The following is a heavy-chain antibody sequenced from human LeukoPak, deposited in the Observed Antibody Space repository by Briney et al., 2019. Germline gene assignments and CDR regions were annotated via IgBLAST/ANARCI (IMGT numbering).Heavy chain of an antibody. Sequence: PGGSLRLSCAASGFTFSSYWMHWVRQAPGKGLVWVSSISSSSSYIYYADSVKGRFTISRDNAKNSLYLQMNSLRAEDTAVYYCARTIIWNLYYFDYWGQGTLVTVSS. D-gene: IGHD1-7*01. V-gene: IGHV3-21*01. CDR1: GFTFSSYW. J-gene: IGHJ4*02. CDR2: ISSSSSYI. CDR3: ARTIIWNLYYFDY.